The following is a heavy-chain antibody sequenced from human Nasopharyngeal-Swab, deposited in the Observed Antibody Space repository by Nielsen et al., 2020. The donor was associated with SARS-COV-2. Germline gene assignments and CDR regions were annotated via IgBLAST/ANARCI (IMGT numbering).Heavy chain of an antibody. CDR1: GFTVSSYA. J-gene: IGHJ4*02. D-gene: IGHD5-24*01. CDR3: AKSQGWLQWGN. Sequence: GESLKISCAASGFTVSSYAMTWVRQSPGKGLEWVSVIYSGGTTTFYADSVKGRFTLSSDDSKKTVYLQMNRLRAEDTAIYYCAKSQGWLQWGNWGQGTLVTVSS. CDR2: IYSGGTTT. V-gene: IGHV3-23*03.